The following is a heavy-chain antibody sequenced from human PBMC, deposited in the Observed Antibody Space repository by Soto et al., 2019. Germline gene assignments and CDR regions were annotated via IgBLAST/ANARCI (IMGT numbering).Heavy chain of an antibody. J-gene: IGHJ6*02. D-gene: IGHD4-17*01. CDR1: GGSISSSSYY. Sequence: SETLSLTXTVSGGSISSSSYYWGWIRQPPGKGLEWIGSIYYSGSTYYNPSLKSRVTISVDTSKNQFSLKLSSVTAADTAVYYCANLPLGGDYEEGMDVWGQGTTVTVSS. V-gene: IGHV4-39*01. CDR2: IYYSGST. CDR3: ANLPLGGDYEEGMDV.